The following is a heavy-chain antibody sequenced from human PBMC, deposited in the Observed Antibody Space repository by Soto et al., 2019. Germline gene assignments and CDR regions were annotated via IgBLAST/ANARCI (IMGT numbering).Heavy chain of an antibody. CDR1: GGSISSSSYY. CDR2: IYYSGST. Sequence: QLQLQESGPGLVKPSETLSLTCTVSGGSISSSSYYWGWIRPPPGKGLEWIGSIYYSGSTYYNPSLKSRVTISVDTSKNQFSLKLSSVTAADTAVYYCARQGSGYDYSVGDAFDIWGQGTMVTVSS. CDR3: ARQGSGYDYSVGDAFDI. D-gene: IGHD5-12*01. J-gene: IGHJ3*02. V-gene: IGHV4-39*01.